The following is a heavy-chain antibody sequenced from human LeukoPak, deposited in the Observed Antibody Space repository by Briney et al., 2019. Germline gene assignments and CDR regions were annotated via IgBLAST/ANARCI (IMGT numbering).Heavy chain of an antibody. Sequence: ASVKVSCKASGGTFSSYAISWVRQAPGQGLEWMGRIIPILGIANYAQKFQGRVTITADKSTSTAYMELSSLRSEDTAVYYCASPYSRGWYLDRYFDYWGQGTLVTVSS. D-gene: IGHD6-19*01. CDR1: GGTFSSYA. V-gene: IGHV1-69*04. J-gene: IGHJ4*02. CDR3: ASPYSRGWYLDRYFDY. CDR2: IIPILGIA.